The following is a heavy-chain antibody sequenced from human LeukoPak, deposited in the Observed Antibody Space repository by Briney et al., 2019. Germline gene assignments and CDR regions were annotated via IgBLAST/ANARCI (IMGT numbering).Heavy chain of an antibody. Sequence: SETLSLTCTVSGGSISSGGYYWSWIRQHPGKGLEWIGYIYYSGSTYYNPSLKSRVTISVDTSKNQFSLKLSSVTAADTAVYYCARRDEGCSSTSCYYWFDPWGQGTLVTVSS. D-gene: IGHD2-2*01. CDR2: IYYSGST. CDR1: GGSISSGGYY. CDR3: ARRDEGCSSTSCYYWFDP. V-gene: IGHV4-31*03. J-gene: IGHJ5*02.